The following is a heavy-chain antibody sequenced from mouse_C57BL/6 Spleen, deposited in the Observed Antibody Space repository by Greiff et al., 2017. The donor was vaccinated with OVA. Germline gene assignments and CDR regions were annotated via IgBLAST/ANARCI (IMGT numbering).Heavy chain of an antibody. CDR1: GFTFTDYY. J-gene: IGHJ3*01. D-gene: IGHD2-2*01. V-gene: IGHV7-3*01. Sequence: EVKLVESGGGLVQPGGSLSLSCAASGFTFTDYYMSWVRQPPGKALEWLGFIRNKANGYTTEYSASVKGRFTISRDNSQSILYLQMNALRAEDSATYYCASGGYDPFAYWGQGTLVTVSA. CDR2: IRNKANGYTT. CDR3: ASGGYDPFAY.